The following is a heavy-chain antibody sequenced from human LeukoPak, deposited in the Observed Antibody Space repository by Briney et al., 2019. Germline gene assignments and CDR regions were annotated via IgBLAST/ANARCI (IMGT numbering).Heavy chain of an antibody. Sequence: SSETLSLTCDVYGGSFSGYYWSWIRQPPGKGLEWIGEINHSGSTNYNPSLKSRVTISVDTSKNQFSLKLSSVTAADTAVYYCARTRAYCSGGSCYSHYYYYGMDVWGQGTTVTVSS. CDR3: ARTRAYCSGGSCYSHYYYYGMDV. CDR1: GGSFSGYY. D-gene: IGHD2-15*01. CDR2: INHSGST. J-gene: IGHJ6*02. V-gene: IGHV4-34*01.